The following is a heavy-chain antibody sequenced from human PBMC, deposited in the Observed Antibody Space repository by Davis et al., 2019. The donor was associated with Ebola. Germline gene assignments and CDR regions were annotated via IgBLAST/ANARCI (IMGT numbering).Heavy chain of an antibody. Sequence: SVNVSCKASGETFTRQHMHLLRQAPGQGLEWMGKINPSGTSTSYAQKFQDRVTVTRHTTTGTVYMELSSLRSEDTAVYYCARGYAFANDYWGQGTLVTVSS. CDR2: INPSGTST. D-gene: IGHD5-18*01. CDR1: GETFTRQH. J-gene: IGHJ4*02. V-gene: IGHV1-46*01. CDR3: ARGYAFANDY.